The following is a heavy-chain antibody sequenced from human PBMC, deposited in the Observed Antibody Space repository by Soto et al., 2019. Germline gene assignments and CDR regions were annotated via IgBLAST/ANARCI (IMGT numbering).Heavy chain of an antibody. CDR1: GFTFDDYA. J-gene: IGHJ4*02. Sequence: EVQLVESGGGLVQPGRSLRLSCAASGFTFDDYAMHWVRQAPGKGLEWVSGISWNSGRIGYADSVKGRFTISRDNAKNSLYLQMNSLRAEDTALYDCAKSPSYYGDFDYWGQGTLVTVSS. D-gene: IGHD4-17*01. CDR2: ISWNSGRI. V-gene: IGHV3-9*01. CDR3: AKSPSYYGDFDY.